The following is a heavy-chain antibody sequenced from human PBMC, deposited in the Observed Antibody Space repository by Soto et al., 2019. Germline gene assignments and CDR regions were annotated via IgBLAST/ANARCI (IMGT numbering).Heavy chain of an antibody. CDR3: VKHLVGTTTSFDS. Sequence: GVSLRLSCSASGFTFSGYAMIWVRQAPGKGLEWVSLISNSGNSPYSGDSVRGRFPISRYNSKSTLSLQMNSLSAEATAVYYWVKHLVGTTTSFDSWGEGILVTVSP. D-gene: IGHD1-26*01. CDR1: GFTFSGYA. CDR2: ISNSGNSP. V-gene: IGHV3-23*01. J-gene: IGHJ4*02.